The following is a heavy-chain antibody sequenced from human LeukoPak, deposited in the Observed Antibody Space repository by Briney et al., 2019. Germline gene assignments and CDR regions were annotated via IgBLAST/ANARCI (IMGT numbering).Heavy chain of an antibody. CDR3: ARGLGYSSSSGPLGY. Sequence: GGTLRLSCAASGFTFSSYWMSWVRQAPGKGLEWVANIKQDGSEKYYVDSVKGRFTISRDNAKNSLYLQMNSLRAEDTAVYYCARGLGYSSSSGPLGYWGQGTLVTVSS. J-gene: IGHJ4*02. D-gene: IGHD6-6*01. CDR2: IKQDGSEK. CDR1: GFTFSSYW. V-gene: IGHV3-7*04.